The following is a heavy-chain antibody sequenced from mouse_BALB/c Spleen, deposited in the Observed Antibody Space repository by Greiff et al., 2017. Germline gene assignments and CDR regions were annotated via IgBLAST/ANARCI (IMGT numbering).Heavy chain of an antibody. Sequence: VQLQQSGAELARPGASVKLSCKASGYTFTSYWMQWVKQRPGQGLEWIGAIYPGDGDTRYTQKFKGKATLTADNSSSTAYMQLSSLASEDSAVYYCARSSITTVVENAMDYWGQGTSVTVAS. CDR3: ARSSITTVVENAMDY. J-gene: IGHJ4*01. CDR1: GYTFTSYW. D-gene: IGHD1-1*01. V-gene: IGHV1-87*01. CDR2: IYPGDGDT.